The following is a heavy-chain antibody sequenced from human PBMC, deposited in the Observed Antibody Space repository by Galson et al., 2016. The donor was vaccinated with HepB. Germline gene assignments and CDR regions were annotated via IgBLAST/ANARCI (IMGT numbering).Heavy chain of an antibody. V-gene: IGHV3-33*06. Sequence: SLRLSCAASGFSFNSYGMHWVRQAPDKGLEWVAFIWHDGSNKYYADSVKGRFTISRDNSMNTLYLQMNSLRAEDTAVYHCAKDPSSGWYKYYHGMDVWGQGTTVTVSS. D-gene: IGHD6-19*01. CDR1: GFSFNSYG. J-gene: IGHJ6*02. CDR3: AKDPSSGWYKYYHGMDV. CDR2: IWHDGSNK.